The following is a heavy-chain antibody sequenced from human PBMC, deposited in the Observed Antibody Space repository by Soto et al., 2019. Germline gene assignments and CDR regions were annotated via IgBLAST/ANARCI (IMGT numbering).Heavy chain of an antibody. CDR3: ARDGTLYDSSAYYYLY. V-gene: IGHV1-69*01. D-gene: IGHD3-22*01. Sequence: QVQLVQSGAEVKKPGSSVKVSCKASGGTFSRYTITWVRQAPGQGLEWMGGITPMFGTPNYAQKFQGRVTITADESTSTAYMELSSLRSEDTAMYYCARDGTLYDSSAYYYLYWGQGTLVNVSS. CDR1: GGTFSRYT. J-gene: IGHJ4*02. CDR2: ITPMFGTP.